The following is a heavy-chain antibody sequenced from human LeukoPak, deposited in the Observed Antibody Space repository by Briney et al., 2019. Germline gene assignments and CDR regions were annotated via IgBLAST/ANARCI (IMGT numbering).Heavy chain of an antibody. CDR1: GYSFTSYW. D-gene: IGHD6-25*01. J-gene: IGHJ2*01. Sequence: GESLKISCRGSGYSFTSYWIGWVRQMPGKGLEWMGIIYPGDSDTRYSPSFQGQVTISADKSISTAYLQWSSLKASDTAMYYCARHEPSWSGESWYFDLWGRGTLVTVSS. CDR3: ARHEPSWSGESWYFDL. V-gene: IGHV5-51*01. CDR2: IYPGDSDT.